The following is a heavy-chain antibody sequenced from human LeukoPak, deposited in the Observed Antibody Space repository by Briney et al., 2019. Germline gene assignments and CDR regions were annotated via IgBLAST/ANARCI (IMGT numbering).Heavy chain of an antibody. CDR2: INANCGAT. Sequence: GASVKVSCKASGYTFNGYYMHWVRQAPGQGLEWMGWINANCGATNYAQKFQGRVTMTRDTSISTAYMDLSRLRSDDTAVYYCARGGGGYSYGSDYWGQGTLVTVSS. V-gene: IGHV1-2*02. CDR3: ARGGGGYSYGSDY. CDR1: GYTFNGYY. D-gene: IGHD5-18*01. J-gene: IGHJ4*02.